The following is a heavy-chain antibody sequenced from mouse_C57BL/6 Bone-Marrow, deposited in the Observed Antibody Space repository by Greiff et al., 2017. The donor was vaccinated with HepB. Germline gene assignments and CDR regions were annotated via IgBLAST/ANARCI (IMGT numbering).Heavy chain of an antibody. J-gene: IGHJ4*01. CDR2: IWSGGST. V-gene: IGHV2-2*01. D-gene: IGHD2-12*01. Sequence: QVQLKESGPGLVQPSQSLSITCTVSGFSLTSYGVHWVRQSPGKGLEWLGVIWSGGSTDYNAAFMSRLSISKDNSKSQVFFKMNSLQADDTAIYYCARNSDYSLYYAMDYWGQGTSVTVSS. CDR1: GFSLTSYG. CDR3: ARNSDYSLYYAMDY.